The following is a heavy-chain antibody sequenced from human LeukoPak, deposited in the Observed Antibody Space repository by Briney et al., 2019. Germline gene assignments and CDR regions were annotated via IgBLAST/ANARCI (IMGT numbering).Heavy chain of an antibody. Sequence: ASVKVSCKASGGTFSSYGISWVRQAPGQGLEWMGWISAYNGNTNYAQKLLGRVTMTTDTSTSTAYMELRSLRSDDTAVYYCARIKGHDSVYRNEGNWFDPWGQGTLVTVSS. CDR2: ISAYNGNT. CDR3: ARIKGHDSVYRNEGNWFDP. CDR1: GGTFSSYG. D-gene: IGHD5/OR15-5a*01. V-gene: IGHV1-18*01. J-gene: IGHJ5*02.